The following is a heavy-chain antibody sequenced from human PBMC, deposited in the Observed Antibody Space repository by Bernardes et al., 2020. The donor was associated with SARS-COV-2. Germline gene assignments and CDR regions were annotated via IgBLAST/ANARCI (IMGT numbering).Heavy chain of an antibody. CDR1: GFTFSSYG. D-gene: IGHD3-10*01. Sequence: GGSLRLSCAASGFTFSSYGMHWVRQAPGKGLEWVAVIWYDGSNKYYADSVKGRFTISRDNSKNTLYLQMNSLRAEDTAVYYCARFRGRFGDLDYWGQGTLVTVSS. V-gene: IGHV3-33*01. CDR3: ARFRGRFGDLDY. J-gene: IGHJ4*02. CDR2: IWYDGSNK.